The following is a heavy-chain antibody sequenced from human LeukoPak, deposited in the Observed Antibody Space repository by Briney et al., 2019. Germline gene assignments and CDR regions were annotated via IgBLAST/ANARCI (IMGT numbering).Heavy chain of an antibody. CDR2: VSGTSSFT. D-gene: IGHD3-16*01. Sequence: GGSLRLSCAASGFIFSNYGMHWIRQAPGKGLEWLSYVSGTSSFTNYADSVRGRFTISRDNAKNSLYLQMNSLRAEDTAVYYCVRLHDSRPSSWGQGALVTVSS. J-gene: IGHJ5*02. CDR3: VRLHDSRPSS. CDR1: GFIFSNYG. V-gene: IGHV3-11*06.